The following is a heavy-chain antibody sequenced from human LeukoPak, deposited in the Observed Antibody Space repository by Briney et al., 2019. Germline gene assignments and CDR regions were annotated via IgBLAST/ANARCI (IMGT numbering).Heavy chain of an antibody. CDR3: ARRGGFGGSSYYFDY. V-gene: IGHV1-69*13. CDR2: IIPIFGTA. CDR1: GGTFSSYA. J-gene: IGHJ4*02. D-gene: IGHD3-10*01. Sequence: SVKVSCKASGGTFSSYAISWVRQAPGQGLEWMGGIIPIFGTANYAQKFQGRVTITADESTSTAYMELSSLRSEDTAVYYCARRGGFGGSSYYFDYWGQGTLVTVSS.